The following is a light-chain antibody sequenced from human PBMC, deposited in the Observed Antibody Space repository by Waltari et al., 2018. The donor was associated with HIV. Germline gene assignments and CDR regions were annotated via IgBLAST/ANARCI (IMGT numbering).Light chain of an antibody. CDR3: STWDDSLNGPL. J-gene: IGLJ2*01. CDR1: SSNIGNNI. V-gene: IGLV1-44*01. CDR2: GND. Sequence: QSVLTQPPSVSATPGQRVTISCSGSSSNIGNNIVTWYQQLPGTAPKLIIYGNDQRPSGVPDRFSGSKSGTSASLAISVLQSEDEADYYCSTWDDSLNGPLFGGGTKLTVL.